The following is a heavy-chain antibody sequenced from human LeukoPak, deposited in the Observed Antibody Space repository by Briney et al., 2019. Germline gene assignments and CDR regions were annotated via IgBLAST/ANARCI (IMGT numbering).Heavy chain of an antibody. CDR1: GFTFSSYG. V-gene: IGHV3-33*01. CDR2: IWCDGSNK. J-gene: IGHJ4*02. CDR3: ARAPYSSSSEVLDY. D-gene: IGHD6-6*01. Sequence: GGSLRLSCAASGFTFSSYGMHWVRQAPGKGLEWVAVIWCDGSNKYYADSVKGRFTISRDNSKNTLYLQMNSLRAEDTAVYYCARAPYSSSSEVLDYWGQGTLVTVSS.